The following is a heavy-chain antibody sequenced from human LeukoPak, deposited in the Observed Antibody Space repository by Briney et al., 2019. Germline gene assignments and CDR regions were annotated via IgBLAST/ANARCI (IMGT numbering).Heavy chain of an antibody. J-gene: IGHJ6*03. D-gene: IGHD5-18*01. CDR2: IIPIFGTA. CDR1: GGTFSSYA. Sequence: GASVKVSCKASGGTFSSYAISWVRQAPGQGLEWMGGIIPIFGTANYAQKFQGRVTITADKSTSTAYMELSSLRSEDTAVYYCARGAFEAMATYYYYMDVWGKGTTVTISS. CDR3: ARGAFEAMATYYYYMDV. V-gene: IGHV1-69*06.